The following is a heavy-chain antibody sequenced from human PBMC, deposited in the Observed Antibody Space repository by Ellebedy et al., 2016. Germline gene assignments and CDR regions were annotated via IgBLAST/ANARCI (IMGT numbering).Heavy chain of an antibody. CDR3: ARAEMNYYYGMDV. D-gene: IGHD5-24*01. Sequence: GGSLRLXXAASGFTFSSYAMSWVRQAPGKGLEWVSAISGSGGSTYYADSVKGRFTISRDNAKNSLYLQMNSLRAEDTAVYYCARAEMNYYYGMDVWGQGTTVTVSS. V-gene: IGHV3-23*01. CDR1: GFTFSSYA. J-gene: IGHJ6*02. CDR2: ISGSGGST.